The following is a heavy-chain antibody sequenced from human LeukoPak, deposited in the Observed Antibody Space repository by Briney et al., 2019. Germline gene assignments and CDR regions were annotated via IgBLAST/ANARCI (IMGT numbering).Heavy chain of an antibody. CDR3: ARVVYYYDVSGYSFDL. J-gene: IGHJ2*01. CDR1: GGSISTSDYY. D-gene: IGHD3-22*01. V-gene: IGHV4-39*01. Sequence: SETLSLTCSVAGGSISTSDYYWGWLRQTPGKGLEWIASIYYTGSTYYRPSLRSRVTMSVDTAKNQFSLELSTVTAADPAVYYCARVVYYYDVSGYSFDLWGRGTLVTVSS. CDR2: IYYTGST.